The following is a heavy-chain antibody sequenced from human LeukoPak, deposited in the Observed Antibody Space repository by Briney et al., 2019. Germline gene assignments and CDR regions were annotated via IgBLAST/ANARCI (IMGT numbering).Heavy chain of an antibody. CDR2: IYHSAST. V-gene: IGHV4-38-2*02. Sequence: SETLSLTCTVSGYSISSGYYWGWIRQPPGKGLEWIGSIYHSASTYYNPSLKSRVTISVDTSKNQFSLKLSSVTAADTAVYYCARAIEVGAMTPFDYWGQGTLVTVSS. D-gene: IGHD1-26*01. J-gene: IGHJ4*02. CDR1: GYSISSGYY. CDR3: ARAIEVGAMTPFDY.